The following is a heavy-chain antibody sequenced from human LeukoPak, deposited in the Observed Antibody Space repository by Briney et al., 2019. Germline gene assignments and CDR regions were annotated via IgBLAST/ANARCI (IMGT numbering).Heavy chain of an antibody. V-gene: IGHV3-74*01. CDR1: GFTFSDTW. Sequence: PGGSLRLACAASGFTFSDTWMHWVRQAPGEGLVWVSRIRSDGSDTRYAESVKGRFTISRDNAKNTLYLQMNSLRAEDTAVYYCARDYYDSSGYYYRPSDYWGQGTLVTVSS. D-gene: IGHD3-22*01. CDR3: ARDYYDSSGYYYRPSDY. J-gene: IGHJ4*02. CDR2: IRSDGSDT.